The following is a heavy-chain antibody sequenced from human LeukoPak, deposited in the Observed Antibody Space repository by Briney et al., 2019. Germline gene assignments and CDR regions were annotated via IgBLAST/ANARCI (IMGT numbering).Heavy chain of an antibody. V-gene: IGHV4-61*02. Sequence: SETLSLTCTVSGGSISSGSYYWSWIRQPAGKGLEWIGRIYTSGSTNYNPSLKSRVTISVDTSKNQFSLKLSSVTAADTAVYYCAKSLYGSGSYYNWFDPWGQGTLVTVSP. CDR2: IYTSGST. J-gene: IGHJ5*02. CDR1: GGSISSGSYY. CDR3: AKSLYGSGSYYNWFDP. D-gene: IGHD3-10*01.